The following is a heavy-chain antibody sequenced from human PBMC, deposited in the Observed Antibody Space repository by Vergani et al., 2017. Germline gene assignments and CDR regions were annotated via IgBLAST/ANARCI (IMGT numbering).Heavy chain of an antibody. CDR1: GGSIIPSSSF. CDR3: VRTVALWFGETKDWGWFDP. CDR2: INYVGRT. J-gene: IGHJ5*02. Sequence: QLQLQESGPGLVKPSETLSLICTVSGGSIIPSSSFWGWIRQSPGKGLEWIGSINYVGRTYYIPSLQSRATVFVDTSKNQFSLNLTSVTAADTAVYYCVRTVALWFGETKDWGWFDPWGQGTLVTVTS. D-gene: IGHD3-10*01. V-gene: IGHV4-39*01.